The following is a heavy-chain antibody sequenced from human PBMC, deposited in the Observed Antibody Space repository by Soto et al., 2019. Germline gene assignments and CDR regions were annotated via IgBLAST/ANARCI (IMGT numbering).Heavy chain of an antibody. CDR2: IKSKTDGGTT. V-gene: IGHV3-15*01. CDR1: GFTFSNAW. Sequence: GGSLRLSCAASGFTFSNAWMSWVRQAPGKGLEWVGRIKSKTDGGTTDYAAPVKGRFTISRDDSKNTLYLQMNSLKTEDTAVYYCTTPLPEGGSYYEFDYWGQGTLVTVSS. CDR3: TTPLPEGGSYYEFDY. D-gene: IGHD1-26*01. J-gene: IGHJ4*02.